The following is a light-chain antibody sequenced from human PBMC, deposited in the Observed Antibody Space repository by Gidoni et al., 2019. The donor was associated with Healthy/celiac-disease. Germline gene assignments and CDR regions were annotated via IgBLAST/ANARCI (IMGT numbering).Light chain of an antibody. V-gene: IGKV3-11*01. Sequence: DIVLTQSPATLSLSPGERATLSCRASQSVSSYLAWYQQQPGQAPRLLNYEATNRATGIPARFGGGGCRKDFTITSSSLDDEDFADYCWQQSSNWPPTFGGGTKVEIK. CDR1: QSVSSY. CDR3: QQSSNWPPT. J-gene: IGKJ4*01. CDR2: EAT.